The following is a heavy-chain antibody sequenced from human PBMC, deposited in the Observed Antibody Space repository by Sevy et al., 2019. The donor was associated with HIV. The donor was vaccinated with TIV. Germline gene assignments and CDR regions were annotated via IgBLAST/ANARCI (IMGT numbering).Heavy chain of an antibody. CDR2: INPNSGGT. Sequence: ASVKVSCKASGYTFTGYYMDWVRQAPGQGLEWMGRINPNSGGTNYAQKFQGRVTMTRDTSIRTAYMELSRLRSDDTAVYFCARAIIIMAHIGSFPFDYWGQGTLVTVSS. D-gene: IGHD3-10*01. J-gene: IGHJ4*02. V-gene: IGHV1-2*06. CDR3: ARAIIIMAHIGSFPFDY. CDR1: GYTFTGYY.